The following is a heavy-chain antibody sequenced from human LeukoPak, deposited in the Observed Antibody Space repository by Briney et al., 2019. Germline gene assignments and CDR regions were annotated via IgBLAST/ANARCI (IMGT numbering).Heavy chain of an antibody. Sequence: SETLSLTCTVSGGSISSYYWSWIQQPPGKGLEWIGYIYYSGSTNYNPSLKSRVTILVDTSKNQFSLKLSSVTAADTAVYYCARDRVGSGWYTGYFQHWGQGTLVTVSS. V-gene: IGHV4-59*01. CDR3: ARDRVGSGWYTGYFQH. CDR2: IYYSGST. D-gene: IGHD6-19*01. CDR1: GGSISSYY. J-gene: IGHJ1*01.